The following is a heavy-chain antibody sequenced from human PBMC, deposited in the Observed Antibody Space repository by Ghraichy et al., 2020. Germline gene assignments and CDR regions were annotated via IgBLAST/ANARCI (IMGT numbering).Heavy chain of an antibody. V-gene: IGHV5-51*01. D-gene: IGHD3-3*01. CDR3: ARHGFSSSFYDFWSGSSLLGYGMDV. J-gene: IGHJ6*02. CDR1: GYSFTSYW. Sequence: GESLNISCKGSGYSFTSYWIGWVRQMPGKGLEWMGIIYPGDSDTRYSPSFQGQVTISADKSISTAYLQWSSLKASDTAMYYCARHGFSSSFYDFWSGSSLLGYGMDVWGQGTTVTVSS. CDR2: IYPGDSDT.